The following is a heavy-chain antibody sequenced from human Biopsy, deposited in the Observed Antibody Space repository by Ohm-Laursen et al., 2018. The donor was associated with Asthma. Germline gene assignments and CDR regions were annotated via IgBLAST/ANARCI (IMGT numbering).Heavy chain of an antibody. Sequence: SSVKVSCKASGDSFNNFAISWVRQAPGQGLEWMGGLIPVLGTPDHAQMFEGRVTITADESTSTAYMELSSLRSEDTALYYCARGQKSPGDRWFDPWGQGTLVTVPS. CDR3: ARGQKSPGDRWFDP. CDR1: GDSFNNFA. V-gene: IGHV1-69*01. J-gene: IGHJ5*02. CDR2: LIPVLGTP. D-gene: IGHD7-27*01.